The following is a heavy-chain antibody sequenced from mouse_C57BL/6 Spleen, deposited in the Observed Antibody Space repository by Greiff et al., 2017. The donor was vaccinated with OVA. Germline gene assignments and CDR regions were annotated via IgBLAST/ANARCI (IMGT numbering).Heavy chain of an antibody. CDR2: ISSGSSTI. V-gene: IGHV5-17*01. CDR1: GFTFSDYG. D-gene: IGHD2-4*01. Sequence: EVQLVESGGGLVKPGGSLKLSCAASGFTFSDYGMHWVRQAPEKGLEWVAYISSGSSTIYYADTVKGRFTISRDNAKNTLFLQMTSLRSEDTAMYYCAKIYYDYDWWYFDVWGTGTTVTVSS. CDR3: AKIYYDYDWWYFDV. J-gene: IGHJ1*03.